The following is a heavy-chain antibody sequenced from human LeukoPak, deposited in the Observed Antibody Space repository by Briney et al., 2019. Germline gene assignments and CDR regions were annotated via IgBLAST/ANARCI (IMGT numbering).Heavy chain of an antibody. D-gene: IGHD2-2*01. CDR1: GYTFTSYD. CDR3: ARKYCSSTSCYYSYGMDV. CDR2: MNPNSGNT. J-gene: IGHJ6*02. Sequence: ASVKVSCKASGYTFTSYDINWVRQATGQGLEWMGWMNPNSGNTGYAQKFQGRVTMTRNTYISTAYMELSSLRSEDTAVYYCARKYCSSTSCYYSYGMDVWGQGTTVTVSS. V-gene: IGHV1-8*01.